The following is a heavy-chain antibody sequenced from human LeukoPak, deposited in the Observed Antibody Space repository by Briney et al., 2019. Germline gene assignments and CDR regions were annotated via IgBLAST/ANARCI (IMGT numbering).Heavy chain of an antibody. V-gene: IGHV1-2*02. CDR3: ARPGSIAAAGGFDP. J-gene: IGHJ5*02. D-gene: IGHD6-13*01. CDR2: INPNSGGT. CDR1: GYTFTGYY. Sequence: ASVKVSCKASGYTFTGYYMHWVRQAPGQGLEWMGWINPNSGGTNYAQKCQGRVTMTRDTSISTAYMELSRLRSDDTAVYYRARPGSIAAAGGFDPWGQGTLVTVSS.